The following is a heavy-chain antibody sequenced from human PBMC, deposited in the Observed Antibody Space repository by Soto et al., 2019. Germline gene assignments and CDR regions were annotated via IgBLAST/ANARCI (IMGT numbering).Heavy chain of an antibody. D-gene: IGHD3-10*01. V-gene: IGHV2-26*01. CDR3: ARIRGFGELFPFDY. CDR2: IFSNDEK. CDR1: GFSLSNARMG. J-gene: IGHJ4*02. Sequence: QVTLKESGPVLVKPTETLTLTCTVSGFSLSNARMGVSWIRQPPGKALEWLAHIFSNDEKSYSTSLKSMLTISKDTSKSQVVLTMTNMDPVDTATYYCARIRGFGELFPFDYWGQGTLVTVSS.